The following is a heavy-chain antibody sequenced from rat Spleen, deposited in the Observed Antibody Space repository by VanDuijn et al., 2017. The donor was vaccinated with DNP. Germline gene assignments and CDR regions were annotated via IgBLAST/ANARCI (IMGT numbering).Heavy chain of an antibody. CDR3: ARSLSD. V-gene: IGHV2-6*01. J-gene: IGHJ2*01. CDR2: ISSGGST. Sequence: QVQLKESGPGLVQPSQTLSLTCTVSGFSLTSYTVSWVRQPPGKGLEWIAAISSGGSTYYNSALKSRLSINRDTSKSKVFLKMNSQQTEDTAMYFCARSLSDWGQGVMVTVSS. D-gene: IGHD3-1*01. CDR1: GFSLTSYT.